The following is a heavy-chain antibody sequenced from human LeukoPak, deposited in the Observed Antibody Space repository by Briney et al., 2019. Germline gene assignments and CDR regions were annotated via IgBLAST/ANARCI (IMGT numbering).Heavy chain of an antibody. Sequence: PGGSLRLSCAASGFTFSSYGMHWVRQAPGKGLEWVAFIRYDGSNKYYADSVKGRFTISRDNSKNTLYLQMNSLRAEDTAVYYCAWNHIVDLSSAFDIWGQGTMVTVSS. V-gene: IGHV3-30*02. CDR2: IRYDGSNK. J-gene: IGHJ3*02. CDR3: AWNHIVDLSSAFDI. D-gene: IGHD2-21*01. CDR1: GFTFSSYG.